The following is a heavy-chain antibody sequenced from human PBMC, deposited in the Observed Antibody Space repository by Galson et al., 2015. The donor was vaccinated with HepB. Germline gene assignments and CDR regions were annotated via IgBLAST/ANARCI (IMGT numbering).Heavy chain of an antibody. CDR1: GGTFSSYA. CDR3: AREIRTPLANWYFDL. CDR2: IIPILGIA. D-gene: IGHD1-14*01. J-gene: IGHJ2*01. V-gene: IGHV1-69*04. Sequence: SVKVSCKASGGTFSSYAISWVRQAPGQGLEWMGRIIPILGIANYAQKFQGRVTITADKSTSTAYMELSSLRSEDTAVYYCAREIRTPLANWYFDLWGRGTLVTVSS.